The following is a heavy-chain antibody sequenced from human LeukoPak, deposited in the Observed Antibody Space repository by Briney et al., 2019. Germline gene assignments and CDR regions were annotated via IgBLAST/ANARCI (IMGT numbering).Heavy chain of an antibody. V-gene: IGHV1-46*01. J-gene: IGHJ5*02. D-gene: IGHD3-3*01. CDR1: GYTFTSYY. CDR2: INPSGGSA. Sequence: ASVKVSCKASGYTFTSYYMHWVRQAPGQGLEWMGIINPSGGSASYAQKFQGRVTMTRDTSTSTVYMELSSLRSGDTAVYYCASLNYDFWSGYVHNNWFDPWGQGTLVTVSS. CDR3: ASLNYDFWSGYVHNNWFDP.